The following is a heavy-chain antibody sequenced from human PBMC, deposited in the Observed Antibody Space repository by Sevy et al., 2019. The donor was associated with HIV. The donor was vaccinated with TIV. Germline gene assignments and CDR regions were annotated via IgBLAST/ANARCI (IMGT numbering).Heavy chain of an antibody. J-gene: IGHJ4*02. Sequence: GGSLRLSCAASGFTFGNAWMSWVRQAPGKGLEWVGRIKSKTDGGTTDYAAPVKGRFTISRDDSKNTLYLQMNSLKTEDTAVYYCTTENGIAAAGDYWGQGTLVTVSS. CDR3: TTENGIAAAGDY. CDR1: GFTFGNAW. CDR2: IKSKTDGGTT. D-gene: IGHD6-13*01. V-gene: IGHV3-15*01.